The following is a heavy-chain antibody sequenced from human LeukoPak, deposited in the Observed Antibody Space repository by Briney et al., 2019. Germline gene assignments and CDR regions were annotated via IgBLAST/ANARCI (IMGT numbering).Heavy chain of an antibody. CDR1: GVTFSSYA. CDR3: VGTIAARPRNY. V-gene: IGHV1-69*05. CDR2: IIPIFGTA. J-gene: IGHJ4*02. D-gene: IGHD6-6*01. Sequence: ASVKVSCKASGVTFSSYAISWVRQAPGQGLEWMGRIIPIFGTANYAQKFQGRVTITTDESTSTAYMELSSLRSEDTAVYYCVGTIAARPRNYWGQGTLVTVSS.